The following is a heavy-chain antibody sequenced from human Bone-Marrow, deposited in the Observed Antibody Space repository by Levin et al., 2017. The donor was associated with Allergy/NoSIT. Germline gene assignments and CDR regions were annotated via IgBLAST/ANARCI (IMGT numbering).Heavy chain of an antibody. J-gene: IGHJ2*01. D-gene: IGHD6-19*01. V-gene: IGHV3-23*01. CDR3: AKQSPSQYSSGWPWYFDL. CDR2: ISGSGGTT. CDR1: GFIFSSYA. Sequence: GASVKVSCAASGFIFSSYAMGWVRQAPGKGLEWVSSISGSGGTTYSAGSVQGRFTISRDNSKNTLYLQMNSLRAEDTALYYCAKQSPSQYSSGWPWYFDLWGRGTLVTVSS.